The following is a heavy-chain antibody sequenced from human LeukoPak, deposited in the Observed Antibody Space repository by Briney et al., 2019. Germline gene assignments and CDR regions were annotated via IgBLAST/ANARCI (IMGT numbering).Heavy chain of an antibody. CDR1: GFTFSAYA. CDR2: INGSGGST. J-gene: IGHJ4*02. Sequence: GGSLRLSCAASGFTFSAYAMTWVRQAPGKGLEWVSNINGSGGSTNYADSVKGRFTISRANSKNTLYLQMNSLRAEDTAVYYCAKGVEPLAANTLAYWGEGTLFTVSP. CDR3: AKGVEPLAANTLAY. D-gene: IGHD1-14*01. V-gene: IGHV3-23*01.